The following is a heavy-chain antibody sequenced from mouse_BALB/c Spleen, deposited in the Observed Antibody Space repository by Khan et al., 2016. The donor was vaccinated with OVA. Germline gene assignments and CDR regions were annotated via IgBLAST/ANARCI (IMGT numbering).Heavy chain of an antibody. CDR3: ARIKEVVGTYFDY. Sequence: QVQLQQPGAELVKAGASVKMSCKASGYNFTSYWMHWVKQRLGQGLEWFAETNPTNGRTYYNEKFKSKATLTVDKSSSTAYMLLSSPTFEDSAVYYCARIKEVVGTYFDYGGQGTTLTVSS. CDR2: TNPTNGRT. D-gene: IGHD1-1*01. V-gene: IGHV1S81*02. J-gene: IGHJ2*01. CDR1: GYNFTSYW.